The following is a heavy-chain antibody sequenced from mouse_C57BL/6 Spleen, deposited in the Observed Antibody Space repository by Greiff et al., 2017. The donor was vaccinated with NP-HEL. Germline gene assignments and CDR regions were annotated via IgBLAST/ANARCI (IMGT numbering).Heavy chain of an antibody. V-gene: IGHV1-22*01. D-gene: IGHD2-4*01. CDR3: ARGNYDYDEGYYFDY. J-gene: IGHJ2*01. CDR1: GYTFTDYN. CDR2: INPNNGGT. Sequence: EVQLQQSGPELVKPGASVKMSCKASGYTFTDYNMHWVKQSHGKSLEWIGYINPNNGGTSYNQKFKGKATLTVNKSSSTAYMELRSLTSEESAVYYCARGNYDYDEGYYFDYWGQGTTLTVSS.